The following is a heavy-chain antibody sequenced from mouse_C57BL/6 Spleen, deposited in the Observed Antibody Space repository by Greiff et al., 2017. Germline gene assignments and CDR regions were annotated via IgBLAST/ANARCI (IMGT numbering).Heavy chain of an antibody. V-gene: IGHV1-72*01. Sequence: QVQLQQSGPELVKPGASVKISCKASGYAFSSSWMNWVKQRPGRGLEWIGRIDPNSGGTKYNEKFKSKATLTVDKPSSTAYMQLSSLTSEDSAVYYCARGDLLYWYFDVWGTGTTVTVSS. CDR1: GYAFSSSW. D-gene: IGHD1-1*01. CDR3: ARGDLLYWYFDV. CDR2: IDPNSGGT. J-gene: IGHJ1*03.